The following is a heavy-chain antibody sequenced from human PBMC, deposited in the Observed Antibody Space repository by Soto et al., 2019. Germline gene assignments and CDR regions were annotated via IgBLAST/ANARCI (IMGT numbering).Heavy chain of an antibody. CDR2: IYYSGST. Sequence: SETLSLTCTVSGGSISSGGYYWSWIRQHPGKGLEWIGYIYYSGSTYYNPSLKSRVTISVDTSKNQFSLKLSSVTAADTAVYYCASGYSSSWYRYYYYGMDVWGQGTTVTVSS. CDR3: ASGYSSSWYRYYYYGMDV. CDR1: GGSISSGGYY. J-gene: IGHJ6*02. D-gene: IGHD6-13*01. V-gene: IGHV4-31*03.